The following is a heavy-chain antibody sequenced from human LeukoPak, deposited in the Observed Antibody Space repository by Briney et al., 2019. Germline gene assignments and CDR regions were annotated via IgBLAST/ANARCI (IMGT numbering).Heavy chain of an antibody. CDR1: GGSISSYY. CDR2: IYYSGST. J-gene: IGHJ4*02. D-gene: IGHD1-1*01. V-gene: IGHV4-59*01. Sequence: PSGTLYLTCTVSGGSISSYYWSWIRQPPGKGLEWIGYIYYSGSTNYNPSLKSRVTISVDTYKNQFSLKLSSVTAADTAVYYCAREVGTGYFDYWGQGTLVTVSS. CDR3: AREVGTGYFDY.